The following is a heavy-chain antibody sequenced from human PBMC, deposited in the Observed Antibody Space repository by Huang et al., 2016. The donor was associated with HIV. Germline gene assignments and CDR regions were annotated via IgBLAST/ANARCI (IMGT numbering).Heavy chain of an antibody. J-gene: IGHJ4*02. V-gene: IGHV1-18*01. CDR2: ISAYNGNT. CDR3: ARSWFGELLYPPDY. D-gene: IGHD3-10*01. CDR1: GYTFTSYV. Sequence: QVQLVQSGAEVKKPGASVKVSCKASGYTFTSYVISWVRHAPGQGLECMGWISAYNGNTNYTQKFQDRVTMTTDTSTSTAYMELRSLRFDDTAVYYCARSWFGELLYPPDYWGQGTLVTVSS.